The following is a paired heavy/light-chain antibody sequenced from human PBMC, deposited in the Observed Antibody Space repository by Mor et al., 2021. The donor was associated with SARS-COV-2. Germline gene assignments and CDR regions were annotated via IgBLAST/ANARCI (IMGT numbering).Heavy chain of an antibody. CDR1: EFTFSSHT. J-gene: IGHJ4*02. V-gene: IGHV3-21*01. CDR2: IGSNGYDV. CDR3: SRDRPFQDFDL. Sequence: EVQLVESGGGLVKPGESLRLSCAASEFTFSSHTMNWVRQAPGKGLEWVSSIGSNGYDVFYADSVKGRFTISRDNAKNSLFLQLDSLRAEDTAIYYCSRDRPFQDFDLWGQGTLVTVSS.
Light chain of an antibody. V-gene: IGKV1-9*01. CDR3: HQLHSYPLS. CDR2: RAS. J-gene: IGKJ4*01. CDR1: QGMTNF. Sequence: DIQLTQSPSFLSASVGDRVTITCRASQGMTNFLAWYQQKPGKAPKVLIYRASTLQSGVPSRFSGSGSGTEFTLTISSLQPEDFATYYCHQLHSYPLSFGGGTKVEIK.